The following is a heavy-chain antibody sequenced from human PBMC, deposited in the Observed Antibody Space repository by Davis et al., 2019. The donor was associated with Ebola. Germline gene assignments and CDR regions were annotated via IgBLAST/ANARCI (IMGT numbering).Heavy chain of an antibody. D-gene: IGHD3-3*02. CDR3: AVAVPSIFDSLKTDY. Sequence: GESLKISCAASGFTFSNYGMHWIRQAPGKGLEWVALISYDGNNKYYADSVKGRFTISRDNSKNTLYLQMNSLRAEDTAVYYCAVAVPSIFDSLKTDYWGQGTLVTVSS. J-gene: IGHJ4*02. CDR2: ISYDGNNK. CDR1: GFTFSNYG. V-gene: IGHV3-30*03.